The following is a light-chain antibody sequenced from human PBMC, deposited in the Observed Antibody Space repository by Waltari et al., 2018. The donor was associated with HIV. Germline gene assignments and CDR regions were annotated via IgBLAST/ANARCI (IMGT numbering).Light chain of an antibody. CDR2: RHK. J-gene: IGLJ2*01. Sequence: QSVLTQPPSTSGTPGHRLTISCSGSSSNIGANWVCWFQQLPGTAPTLLIYRHKQRPSGVPDRYSASKSGTSASLAISDLRADDEADYYCAAWDDNLSAVVFGGRTKLSVL. CDR1: SSNIGANW. V-gene: IGLV1-47*01. CDR3: AAWDDNLSAVV.